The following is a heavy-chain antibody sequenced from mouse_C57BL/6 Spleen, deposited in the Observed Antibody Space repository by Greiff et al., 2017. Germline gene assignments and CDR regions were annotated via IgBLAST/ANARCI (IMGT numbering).Heavy chain of an antibody. V-gene: IGHV5-4*01. D-gene: IGHD2-12*01. CDR1: GFTFSSYA. Sequence: EVMLVESGGGLVKPGGSLKLSCAASGFTFSSYAMSWVRQTPEQRLEWVATISDGRSCTYYPDNFKGRFTISRDNATDNMYLQMSHLKCEGTAMYECAGDYSGYAYAGDYWGQGTSVTVSS. CDR3: AGDYSGYAYAGDY. CDR2: ISDGRSCT. J-gene: IGHJ4*01.